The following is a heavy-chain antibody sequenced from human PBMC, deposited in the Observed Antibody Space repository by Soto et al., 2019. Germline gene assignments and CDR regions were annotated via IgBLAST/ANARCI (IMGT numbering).Heavy chain of an antibody. CDR3: AKVGETYYYYGMDV. D-gene: IGHD3-10*01. CDR2: ISYDGSNK. CDR1: GFTFSSYG. Sequence: RRLSCAASGFTFSSYGMHWVRQAPGKGLEWVAVISYDGSNKYYADSVKGRFTISRDNSKNTLYLQMNSLRAEDTAVYYCAKVGETYYYYGMDVWGQGTTVTVSS. V-gene: IGHV3-30*18. J-gene: IGHJ6*02.